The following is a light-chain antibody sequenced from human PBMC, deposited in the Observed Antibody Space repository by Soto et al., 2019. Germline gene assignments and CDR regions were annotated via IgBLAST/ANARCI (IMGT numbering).Light chain of an antibody. Sequence: QSALTQPASVSGSPGQSITISCTGTSSDVGGYNYVSWYQQHPGKAPKLMIYDVSNRPSGVSNRFSGSKSGNTASLTISGLQAEDEADYYCSSYTSSPVFGGGTEVTVL. V-gene: IGLV2-14*01. CDR3: SSYTSSPV. CDR2: DVS. J-gene: IGLJ2*01. CDR1: SSDVGGYNY.